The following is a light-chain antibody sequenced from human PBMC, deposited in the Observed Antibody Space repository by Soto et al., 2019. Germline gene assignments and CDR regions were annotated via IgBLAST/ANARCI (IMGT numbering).Light chain of an antibody. CDR2: GAS. Sequence: DIQMTQSPSFVSASIGDRVTITCRASQHIRFWLAWYQQKPGKAPKSLIRGASSLQPGVPSRFSGSGSGTDFTLTITSLQPEDFATYYWQQSHSFPLTFGGGTKVDI. CDR1: QHIRFW. J-gene: IGKJ4*01. CDR3: QQSHSFPLT. V-gene: IGKV1D-12*01.